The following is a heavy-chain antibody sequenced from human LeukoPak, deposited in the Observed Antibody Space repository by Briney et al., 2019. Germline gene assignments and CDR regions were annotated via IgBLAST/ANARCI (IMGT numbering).Heavy chain of an antibody. CDR2: TYYRSKWYN. V-gene: IGHV6-1*01. Sequence: SQTLSLTCAISGDSVSSNSAARNWIRQSPSRGLEWLGRTYYRSKWYNDYAVSVKSRITINPDTSKNQFSLQLNSVTPEDTAVYYCAREDHGGSLWFRWGMDVWGKGTTVTVSS. J-gene: IGHJ6*04. CDR3: AREDHGGSLWFRWGMDV. CDR1: GDSVSSNSAA. D-gene: IGHD3-10*01.